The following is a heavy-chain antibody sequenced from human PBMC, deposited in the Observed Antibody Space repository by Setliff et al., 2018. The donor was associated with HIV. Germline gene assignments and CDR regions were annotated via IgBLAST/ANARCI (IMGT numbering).Heavy chain of an antibody. CDR2: ISGSGGST. Sequence: RLSCAGSGFTFSNYAMSWVRQAPGKGLEWVSAISGSGGSTYYADSVRGRFAVSRDDSKNTLYLEMSGLRAEDTAIYYCAKPTSGMYPRSFDLWGQGTMVTVSS. D-gene: IGHD1-1*01. CDR3: AKPTSGMYPRSFDL. CDR1: GFTFSNYA. J-gene: IGHJ3*01. V-gene: IGHV3-23*01.